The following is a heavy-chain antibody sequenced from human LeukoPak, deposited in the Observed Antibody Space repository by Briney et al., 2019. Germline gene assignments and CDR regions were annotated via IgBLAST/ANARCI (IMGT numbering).Heavy chain of an antibody. CDR1: GGTVSSYT. J-gene: IGHJ5*02. Sequence: SVKVSCKASGGTVSSYTSSWVRQSPGHGLEWTVRIIPILGIANYAQKFQCRVTITADQPTRTAYMELSSLRSEDPAVYYCARVTDYYDSSGYSNWFDPWGQGTLVTVSS. CDR3: ARVTDYYDSSGYSNWFDP. CDR2: IIPILGIA. D-gene: IGHD3-22*01. V-gene: IGHV1-69*02.